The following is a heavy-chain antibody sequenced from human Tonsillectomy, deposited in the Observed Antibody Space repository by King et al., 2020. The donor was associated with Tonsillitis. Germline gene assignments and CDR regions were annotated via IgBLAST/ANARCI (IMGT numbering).Heavy chain of an antibody. Sequence: VQLVESGAEVKKPGSSVKVSCKASEGTFSSYAISWVRQAPGQGLEWMGGIIPIFGTANYAQKFQGRVTITADESTSTAYMELSSLRSEDTAVYYCAIPLSMVRGVIITDLYYYYYGMDVWGQGTTVTVSS. CDR2: IIPIFGTA. CDR3: AIPLSMVRGVIITDLYYYYYGMDV. D-gene: IGHD3-10*01. J-gene: IGHJ6*02. V-gene: IGHV1-69*01. CDR1: EGTFSSYA.